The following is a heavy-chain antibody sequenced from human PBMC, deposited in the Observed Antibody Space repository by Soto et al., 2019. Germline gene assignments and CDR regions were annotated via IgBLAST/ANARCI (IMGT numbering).Heavy chain of an antibody. CDR1: GFIFSNYA. J-gene: IGHJ4*02. CDR3: AKDSRAFCGGDCSKDY. D-gene: IGHD2-21*02. V-gene: IGHV3-23*01. CDR2: TSFSGGRT. Sequence: XVSLRLSCAASGFIFSNYAMTWVRQGPGRGLEWVSTTSFSGGRTYYADSVKGRFTISRDNSNNTLFLQMSSLRAEDTAIYYCAKDSRAFCGGDCSKDYWGQGTLVTVSS.